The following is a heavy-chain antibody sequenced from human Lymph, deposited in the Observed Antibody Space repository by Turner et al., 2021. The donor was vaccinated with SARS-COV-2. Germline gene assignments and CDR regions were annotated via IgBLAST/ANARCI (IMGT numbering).Heavy chain of an antibody. CDR3: ARVVIAVAGTYPIQVYYYYGMDV. CDR1: GGSLSAYY. D-gene: IGHD6-19*01. J-gene: IGHJ6*02. CDR2: INHSGST. V-gene: IGHV4-34*01. Sequence: QVQLLQWGAPLLKSSATPSLTCALDGGSLSAYYWSWIRQPPGKGLEWMGEINHSGSTNYNPSLKSRVTISVDTTKNQFSLKLNSVTAADTAVYYCARVVIAVAGTYPIQVYYYYGMDVWGQGTTVTVSS.